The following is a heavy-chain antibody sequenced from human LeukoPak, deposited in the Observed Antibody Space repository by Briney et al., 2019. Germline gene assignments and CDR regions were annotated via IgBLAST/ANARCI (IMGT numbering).Heavy chain of an antibody. Sequence: PGGSLRLSCAASGFTVSSNYMSWVRQAPGKGLEWVSVIYSGGSTYYADSVKGRFTISRDNSKNTLYLQMNSLRAEDTAVYYCAKRMSWWEPFDYWGQGTLVTVSS. D-gene: IGHD1-26*01. CDR3: AKRMSWWEPFDY. CDR2: IYSGGST. CDR1: GFTVSSNY. V-gene: IGHV3-53*01. J-gene: IGHJ4*02.